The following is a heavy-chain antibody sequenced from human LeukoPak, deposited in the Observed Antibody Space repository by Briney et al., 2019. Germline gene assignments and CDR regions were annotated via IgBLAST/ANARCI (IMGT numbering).Heavy chain of an antibody. CDR3: ARGSSGWYSHLGY. V-gene: IGHV4-59*01. D-gene: IGHD6-19*01. CDR1: GGSISSYY. CDR2: IYYSGST. J-gene: IGHJ4*02. Sequence: SETLSLTCTVSGGSISSYYWNWIRQPPGKGLEWIGYIYYSGSTNYNPSLKSRVTISVDTSKNQVSLKLSSVTAADTAVYYCARGSSGWYSHLGYWGQGTLVTVSS.